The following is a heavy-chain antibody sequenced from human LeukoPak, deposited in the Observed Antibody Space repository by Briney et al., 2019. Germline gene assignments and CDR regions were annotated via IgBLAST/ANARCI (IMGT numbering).Heavy chain of an antibody. J-gene: IGHJ4*02. CDR1: GFTVSTCG. Sequence: GGSLRLSCAASGFTVSTCGMHWVRQAPGKGLEWVAVKTYGGGNKYYADSVNGRFTISRDDSKNTVYLQMNSLTAEDTAVYYCAKEQSSGWSRVAEFWGQGTQVTVSS. CDR3: AKEQSSGWSRVAEF. D-gene: IGHD6-19*01. V-gene: IGHV3-30*18. CDR2: KTYGGGNK.